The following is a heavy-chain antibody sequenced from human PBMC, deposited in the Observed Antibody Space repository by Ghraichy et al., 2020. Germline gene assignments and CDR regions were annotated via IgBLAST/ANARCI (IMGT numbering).Heavy chain of an antibody. Sequence: LSLTCAASGVTDSRNYMTWVRQAPGKGLEWVSVIYSGGSTNYADSVKGRFTISRDNTKSTLYLQMNSLRPEDTAVYYCATVSSLERLSFDVWGQGTTVSVFS. CDR2: IYSGGST. D-gene: IGHD3-3*02. J-gene: IGHJ6*02. CDR3: ATVSSLERLSFDV. V-gene: IGHV3-66*02. CDR1: GVTDSRNY.